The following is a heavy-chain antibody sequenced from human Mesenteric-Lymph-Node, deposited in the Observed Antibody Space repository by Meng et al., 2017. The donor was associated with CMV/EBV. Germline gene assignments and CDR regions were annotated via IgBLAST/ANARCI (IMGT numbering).Heavy chain of an antibody. V-gene: IGHV4-39*07. J-gene: IGHJ4*02. CDR1: GGSISSSGYY. CDR2: IYYGGST. D-gene: IGHD1-7*01. CDR3: VKDVGTGTTCY. Sequence: SETLSLTCSVSGGSISSSGYYWGWIRQPPGKGLEWIGSIYYGGSTYYSPSLKSRVTISIDTSKNQFSLKLNSVTAADTAVYYCVKDVGTGTTCYWGQGTLVTVSS.